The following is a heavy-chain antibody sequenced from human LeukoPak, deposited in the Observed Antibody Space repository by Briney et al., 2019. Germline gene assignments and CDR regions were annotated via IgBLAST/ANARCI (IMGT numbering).Heavy chain of an antibody. CDR1: GGTFSSYA. D-gene: IGHD2-2*01. V-gene: IGHV1-69*04. CDR3: ARNEGYCSSTSCYFDY. CDR2: IIPILGIA. J-gene: IGHJ4*02. Sequence: SVKVSCKASGGTFSSYAISWVRQAPGQGLEWMGRIIPILGIANYAQKFQGRVTITADKSTSTAYMELSSLRSEDTAVYYCARNEGYCSSTSCYFDYWGQGTLVTVSS.